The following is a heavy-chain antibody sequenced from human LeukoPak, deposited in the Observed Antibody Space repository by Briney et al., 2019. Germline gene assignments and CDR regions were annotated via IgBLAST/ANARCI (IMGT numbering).Heavy chain of an antibody. J-gene: IGHJ4*02. CDR3: AKGVNVAVAVTGLDY. V-gene: IGHV3-30*01. CDR2: IPYDEINK. D-gene: IGHD6-19*01. CDR1: GFTFSTYA. Sequence: PGRSLRLSCAASGFTFSTYAMHWVRQAPGKGLEWVAVIPYDEINKYYADSVKGRFTISRDNAKNSLYLQMNSLSPEDTAVYYCAKGVNVAVAVTGLDYWGQGTLVTVSS.